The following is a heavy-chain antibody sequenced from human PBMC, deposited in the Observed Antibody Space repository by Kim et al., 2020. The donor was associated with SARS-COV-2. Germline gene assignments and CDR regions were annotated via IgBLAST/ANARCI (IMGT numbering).Heavy chain of an antibody. D-gene: IGHD1-1*01. Sequence: SVKVSCKASGGTFSSYAISWVRQAPGQGLEWMGRIIPILGIANYAQKFQGRVTITADKSTSTAYMELSSLRSEDTAVYYCARVVDNWNEPREAFDIWGQ. V-gene: IGHV1-69*04. CDR3: ARVVDNWNEPREAFDI. CDR1: GGTFSSYA. CDR2: IIPILGIA. J-gene: IGHJ3*02.